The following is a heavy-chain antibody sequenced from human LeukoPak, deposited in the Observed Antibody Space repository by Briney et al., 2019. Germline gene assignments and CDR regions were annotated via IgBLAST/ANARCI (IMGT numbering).Heavy chain of an antibody. D-gene: IGHD3-22*01. J-gene: IGHJ4*02. Sequence: GGSLRLSCAVSGLTFSNSAMSWVRQAPGKGLEWVSAISVGSDVIYYADSVKGRFAISRDNSKHTVYLQMNSLRAEDTAVYYCATNYYDSSGYYLYWGREPWSPSPQ. CDR3: ATNYYDSSGYYLY. CDR2: ISVGSDVI. CDR1: GLTFSNSA. V-gene: IGHV3-23*01.